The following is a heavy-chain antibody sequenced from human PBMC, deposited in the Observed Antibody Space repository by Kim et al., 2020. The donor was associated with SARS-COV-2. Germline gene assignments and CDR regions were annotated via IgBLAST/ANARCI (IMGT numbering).Heavy chain of an antibody. CDR3: ARVMPAPYFYGSGSLSY. J-gene: IGHJ4*01. D-gene: IGHD3-10*01. V-gene: IGHV1-18*04. CDR2: ISVYNGNP. CDR1: GYSFTIYG. Sequence: ASVKVSCKTSGYSFTIYGINWVRQAPGQGLEWMGWISVYNGNPDYAQKVKGRVTMTTAPSTATAYMELRSLRSDDTALYYSARVMPAPYFYGSGSLSYWG.